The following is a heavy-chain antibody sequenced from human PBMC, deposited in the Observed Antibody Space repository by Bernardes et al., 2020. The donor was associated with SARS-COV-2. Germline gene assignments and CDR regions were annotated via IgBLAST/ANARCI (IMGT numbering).Heavy chain of an antibody. CDR3: ARGRIHTMIVVPARCAFDI. D-gene: IGHD3-22*01. V-gene: IGHV4-34*01. J-gene: IGHJ3*02. CDR1: GGSFSGYY. CDR2: INHSGST. Sequence: SETLSLTCAVYGGSFSGYYWSWIRQPPGKGLEWIGEINHSGSTNYKPSLKSRVTISVDTSNNQFSLKLSSVTAADTAVYYCARGRIHTMIVVPARCAFDIWGQGTMVTVSS.